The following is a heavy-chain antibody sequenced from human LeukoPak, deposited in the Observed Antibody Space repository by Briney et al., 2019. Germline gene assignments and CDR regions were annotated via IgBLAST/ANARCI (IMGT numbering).Heavy chain of an antibody. CDR1: GFTFSSYA. CDR3: AKGALGYCSSTNCNDY. J-gene: IGHJ4*02. V-gene: IGHV3-23*01. Sequence: GGSLRLSCAASGFTFSSYAMTWVRQAPGKGLEWVSAISGSGGSTYYTDSVKGRFTISRDNSKNTLYLQMNSLRAEDTAVYYCAKGALGYCSSTNCNDYWGQGTLVTISS. CDR2: ISGSGGST. D-gene: IGHD2-2*01.